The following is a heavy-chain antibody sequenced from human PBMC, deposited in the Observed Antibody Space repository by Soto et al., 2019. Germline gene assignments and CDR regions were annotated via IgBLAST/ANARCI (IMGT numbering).Heavy chain of an antibody. D-gene: IGHD3-22*01. CDR2: IKSKTDGGTT. V-gene: IGHV3-15*07. J-gene: IGHJ4*02. CDR3: TTPRPDSSGYYYDY. CDR1: GFTFSNAW. Sequence: GGSLRLSCAASGFTFSNAWMNWVRQAPGKGLEWVGRIKSKTDGGTTDYAAPVKGRFTISRDDSKNTLYLQMNSLKTEDTAVYYCTTPRPDSSGYYYDYWGQGTLVTVSS.